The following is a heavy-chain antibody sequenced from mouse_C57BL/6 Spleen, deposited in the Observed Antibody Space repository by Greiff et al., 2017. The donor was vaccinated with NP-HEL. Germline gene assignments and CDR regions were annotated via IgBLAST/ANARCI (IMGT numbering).Heavy chain of an antibody. D-gene: IGHD1-1*01. CDR3: AREYYGSGYFDV. CDR1: GYTFTDYN. V-gene: IGHV1-18*01. J-gene: IGHJ1*03. CDR2: INPNNGGT. Sequence: EVQLQQSGPELVKPGASVKIPCKASGYTFTDYNMDWVKQSHGKSLEWIGDINPNNGGTIYNQKFKGKSTLTVDKSSSPAYMELRSLTSEDTAVYYCAREYYGSGYFDVWGTGTTVTVSS.